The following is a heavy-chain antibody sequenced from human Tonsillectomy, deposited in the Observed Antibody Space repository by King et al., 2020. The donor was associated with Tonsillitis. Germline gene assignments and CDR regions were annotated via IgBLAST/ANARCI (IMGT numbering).Heavy chain of an antibody. V-gene: IGHV3-30*18. CDR2: ISYHGGNT. Sequence: VQLVESGGGVVQPGRSLRLSCAASGFTFSNYGMHWVRQAPGRGLEWVAFISYHGGNTPYADSVKGRFAISRAHSNNILYMQMNRLRPEDTAVYYCAKDPGASSWYDVGYWGQGTLVTVSS. J-gene: IGHJ4*02. CDR1: GFTFSNYG. D-gene: IGHD6-13*01. CDR3: AKDPGASSWYDVGY.